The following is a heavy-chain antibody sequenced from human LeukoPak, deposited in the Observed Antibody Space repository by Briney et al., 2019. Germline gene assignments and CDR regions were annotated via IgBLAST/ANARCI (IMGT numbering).Heavy chain of an antibody. CDR1: GGTFSSYA. CDR3: ARGSQGYDSLTGSHYYGMDV. D-gene: IGHD3-9*01. Sequence: SVKVSCKASGGTFSSYAISWVRQAPGQGLEWMGGIIPIFGTANYAQKFQGRVTITADESTSTAYMELSSLRSGDTAVYYCARGSQGYDSLTGSHYYGMDVWGQGTTVTVSS. V-gene: IGHV1-69*13. J-gene: IGHJ6*02. CDR2: IIPIFGTA.